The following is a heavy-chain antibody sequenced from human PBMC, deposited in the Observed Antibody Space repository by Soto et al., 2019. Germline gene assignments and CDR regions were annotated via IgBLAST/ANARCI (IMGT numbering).Heavy chain of an antibody. Sequence: VFEFKISSFAMHRISQTQEKGLEYGSVISDNGGSTYYADSVKGTFTIPRDNSTNTLYLQMNTLRVEDTSVYYCVKGGSSIWSDSDFLGQGTVVLVSS. CDR2: ISDNGGST. V-gene: IGHV3-64D*08. J-gene: IGHJ4*02. CDR3: VKGGSSIWSDSDF. CDR1: EFKISSFA. D-gene: IGHD3-3*02.